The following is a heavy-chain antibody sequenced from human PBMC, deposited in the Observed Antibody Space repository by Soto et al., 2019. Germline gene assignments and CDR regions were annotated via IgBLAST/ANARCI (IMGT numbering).Heavy chain of an antibody. CDR2: IYYSGST. CDR1: GGSISSGGYY. J-gene: IGHJ4*02. V-gene: IGHV4-31*03. D-gene: IGHD3-10*01. Sequence: PSETLSLTCTVSGGSISSGGYYWSWIRQHPGKGLEWIGYIYYSGSTYYNPSLKSRVTISVDTSKNQFSLKLSSVTAADTAVYYCARETYYYGSGSYYEGISMYYFDYWGQGTLVTVSS. CDR3: ARETYYYGSGSYYEGISMYYFDY.